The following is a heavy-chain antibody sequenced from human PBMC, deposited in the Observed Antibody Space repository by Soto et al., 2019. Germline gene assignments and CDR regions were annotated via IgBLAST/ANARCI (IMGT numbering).Heavy chain of an antibody. Sequence: QVQLQESGPGLVKPSGTLSLTCAVSGGSISSSNWWCWVRQPPGKGLEWIGEIYHSGSTNYNPSLKSRVTMSVDKSKNQFSLMLSSVTAADTAVYYCARVPRAAAGTDWGQGTLVTVSS. J-gene: IGHJ4*02. CDR3: ARVPRAAAGTD. V-gene: IGHV4-4*02. CDR1: GGSISSSNW. CDR2: IYHSGST. D-gene: IGHD6-13*01.